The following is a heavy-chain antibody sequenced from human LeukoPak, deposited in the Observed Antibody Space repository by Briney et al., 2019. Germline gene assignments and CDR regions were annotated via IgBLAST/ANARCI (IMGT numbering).Heavy chain of an antibody. CDR3: ARDSGSYSDDY. J-gene: IGHJ4*02. V-gene: IGHV4-38-2*02. Sequence: SETLSLTCTVSGYSISSGYYWGWIRQPPGKGLEWIGSIYHSGSTYYNPSLKSRVTISVDTSKNQFSLKLSSVTAADTAVYYCARDSGSYSDDYWGQGTLVTVSS. CDR2: IYHSGST. D-gene: IGHD1-26*01. CDR1: GYSISSGYY.